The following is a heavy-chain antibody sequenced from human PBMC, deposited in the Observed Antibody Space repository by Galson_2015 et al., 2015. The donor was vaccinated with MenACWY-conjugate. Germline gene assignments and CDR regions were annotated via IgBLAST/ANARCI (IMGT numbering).Heavy chain of an antibody. CDR3: VRDMGFFDH. Sequence: SVKVSCKASGLIFTISEVSWVRQAPGQGLEWMGWVSASNGNAKYAERVQDRLSLTTDKSTSTAYMELRTLTSDDTAVYYCVRDMGFFDHWGQGSMVTVSP. CDR1: GLIFTISE. V-gene: IGHV1-18*04. CDR2: VSASNGNA. J-gene: IGHJ4*02. D-gene: IGHD3-16*01.